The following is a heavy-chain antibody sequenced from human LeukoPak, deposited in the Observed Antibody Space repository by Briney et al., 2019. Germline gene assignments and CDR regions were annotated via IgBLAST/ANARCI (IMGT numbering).Heavy chain of an antibody. D-gene: IGHD2-2*02. CDR3: ARDRVVVPAAIAYGWFDP. J-gene: IGHJ5*02. Sequence: SETLSLTCTVSGVAISRDYWIWIRQSAGKRLKGIGGIYTSGSTNYNPSLKSRVTMSVDTSKNQFSLKLSSVTAADTAVYYCARDRVVVPAAIAYGWFDPWGQGTLVTVSS. CDR1: GVAISRDY. V-gene: IGHV4-4*07. CDR2: IYTSGST.